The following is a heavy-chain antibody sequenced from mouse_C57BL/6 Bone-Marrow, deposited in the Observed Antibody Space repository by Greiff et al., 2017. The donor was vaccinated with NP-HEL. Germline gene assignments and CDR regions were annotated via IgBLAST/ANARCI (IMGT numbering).Heavy chain of an antibody. D-gene: IGHD2-5*01. CDR2: IYPRSGNT. Sequence: QVQLQQSGAELARPGASVKLSCKASGYTFTSYGISWVKQRTGQGLEWIGEIYPRSGNTYYNEKFKGKATLTADKSSSTAYMELRSLTSEDSAVYFCARGVYYSNFVAYWGQGTLVTVSA. CDR3: ARGVYYSNFVAY. V-gene: IGHV1-81*01. CDR1: GYTFTSYG. J-gene: IGHJ3*01.